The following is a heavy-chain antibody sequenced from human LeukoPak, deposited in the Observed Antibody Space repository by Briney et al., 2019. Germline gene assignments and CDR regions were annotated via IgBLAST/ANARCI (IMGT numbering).Heavy chain of an antibody. Sequence: ASVKVSCKASGYTFTSYYMHWVRQAPGQGLEWMGIINPSGGSTSYAQKFQGRVTMTRDTSTSTVYMELSSLRSEDTAVYYCARDVVPAAIKDAFDIWGQGTMVTVAS. CDR2: INPSGGST. J-gene: IGHJ3*02. D-gene: IGHD2-2*01. V-gene: IGHV1-46*01. CDR1: GYTFTSYY. CDR3: ARDVVPAAIKDAFDI.